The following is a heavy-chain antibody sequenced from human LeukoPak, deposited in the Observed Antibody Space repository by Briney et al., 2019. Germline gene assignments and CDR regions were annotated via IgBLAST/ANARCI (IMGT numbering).Heavy chain of an antibody. CDR2: ISWNGGST. D-gene: IGHD3-10*01. Sequence: GGSLRLSCAASGFTFDDYTMHWVRQAPGKGLEWVSLISWNGGSTYYADSVKGRFTISRDNSKNSLYLQMNSLRTEDTALYYCAKDIGPYSYYYASGVEVWGQGTTVTVSS. J-gene: IGHJ6*02. CDR1: GFTFDDYT. V-gene: IGHV3-43*01. CDR3: AKDIGPYSYYYASGVEV.